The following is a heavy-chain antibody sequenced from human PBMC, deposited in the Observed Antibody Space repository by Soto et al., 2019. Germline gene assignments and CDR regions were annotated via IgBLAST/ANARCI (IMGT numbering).Heavy chain of an antibody. J-gene: IGHJ4*02. CDR3: ASGASRWYPYFFDS. Sequence: SVKVSCKASEGTFNSYAIAWVRQAPGQGLEWMGGIIPYYNTLNYAQKFQDRVTITADDSTNTVYMELSSLRSDDTAVYFCASGASRWYPYFFDSWAQGTLVTVSS. CDR1: EGTFNSYA. D-gene: IGHD6-13*01. V-gene: IGHV1-69*13. CDR2: IIPYYNTL.